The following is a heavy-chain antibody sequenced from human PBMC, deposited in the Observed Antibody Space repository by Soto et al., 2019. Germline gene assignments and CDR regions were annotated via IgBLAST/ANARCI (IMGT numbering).Heavy chain of an antibody. V-gene: IGHV1-18*04. CDR2: ISAYNGNT. CDR3: ARVTAIYGMSV. CDR1: GYTFTSYG. J-gene: IGHJ6*02. Sequence: QVQLVQSGAEVKKPGASVKVSCKASGYTFTSYGISWVRQAPGQGLEWKGWISAYNGNTNYAQKLQGRVTMTTGTPTSTADMELRSLRSDATAGYCCARVTAIYGMSVWGQGPTVTVSS. D-gene: IGHD5-18*01.